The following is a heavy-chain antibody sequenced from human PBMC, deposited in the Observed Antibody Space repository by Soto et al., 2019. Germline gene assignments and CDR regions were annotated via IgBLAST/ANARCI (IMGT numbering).Heavy chain of an antibody. CDR2: IIPIFGTA. V-gene: IGHV1-69*12. CDR1: GGTFSSYA. CDR3: ARDEGHNDYGDPGTVY. J-gene: IGHJ4*02. D-gene: IGHD4-17*01. Sequence: QVQLVQSGAEVKKPGSSVKVSCKASGGTFSSYAISWVRQAPGQGLEWMGGIIPIFGTANYVQKFQGRVTITADESTSTAYMELSRLRSEDTAVYYCARDEGHNDYGDPGTVYWGQGTLVTVSS.